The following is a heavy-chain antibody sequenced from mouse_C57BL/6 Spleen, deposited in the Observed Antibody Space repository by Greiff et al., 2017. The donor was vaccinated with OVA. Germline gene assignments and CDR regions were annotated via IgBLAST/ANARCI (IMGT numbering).Heavy chain of an antibody. Sequence: QVQLQQPGAELVRPGSSVKLSCKASGYTFTSYWMHWVKQRPIQGLEWIGNIDPSDSETHYNQKFKDKATLTVDKSSSTAYMQLSSLTSEDSAVYYCARMGTGYAMDYWGQGTTLTVSS. D-gene: IGHD1-1*02. CDR2: IDPSDSET. CDR3: ARMGTGYAMDY. CDR1: GYTFTSYW. V-gene: IGHV1-52*01. J-gene: IGHJ2*01.